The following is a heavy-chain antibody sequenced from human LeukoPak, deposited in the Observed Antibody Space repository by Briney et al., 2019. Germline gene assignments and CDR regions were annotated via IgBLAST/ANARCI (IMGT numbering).Heavy chain of an antibody. D-gene: IGHD3-10*01. J-gene: IGHJ4*02. CDR1: GFTFSAYA. Sequence: GGSLRLSCEASGFTFSAYAMTWVRQAPGKGLEWVSSIGSDNKPHYSESVKGRFAISRDNSKSMLFLQLNSLRAEDTAVYYCARDGSGSGNYYNVAGFDYWGQGTLVTVSS. V-gene: IGHV3-23*01. CDR3: ARDGSGSGNYYNVAGFDY. CDR2: IGSDNKP.